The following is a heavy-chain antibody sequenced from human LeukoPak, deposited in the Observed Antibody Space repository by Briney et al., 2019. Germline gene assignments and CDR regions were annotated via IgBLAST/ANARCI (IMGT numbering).Heavy chain of an antibody. CDR2: ISSSGSYI. V-gene: IGHV3-21*01. D-gene: IGHD3/OR15-3a*01. CDR1: GFTFSSYS. CDR3: ASGWSGSY. J-gene: IGHJ4*02. Sequence: GGSLRLSCAASGFTFSSYSMNWVRQAPGKGLEWVSSISSSGSYIYYADSVKGRFTTSRDNAKNSLYLQMNTLRAEDTGIYYCASGWSGSYWGQGTLVTVSS.